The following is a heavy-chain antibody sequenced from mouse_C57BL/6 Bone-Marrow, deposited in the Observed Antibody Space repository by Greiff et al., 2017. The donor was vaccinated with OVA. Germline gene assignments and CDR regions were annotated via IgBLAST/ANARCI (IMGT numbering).Heavy chain of an antibody. V-gene: IGHV5-16*01. CDR3: ARVFFLGGRTEYFDY. J-gene: IGHJ2*01. CDR2: INYDGSST. Sequence: EVKLVESEGGLVQPGSSMKLSCTASGFTFSDYYMAWVRQVPEKGLEWVANINYDGSSTYYLDSLKSRFIISRDNAKNILYLQMSSLKSEDTATYYCARVFFLGGRTEYFDYWGQGTTRTVSS. CDR1: GFTFSDYY.